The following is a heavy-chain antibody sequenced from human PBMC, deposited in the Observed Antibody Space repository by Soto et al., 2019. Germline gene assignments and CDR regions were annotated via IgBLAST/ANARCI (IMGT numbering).Heavy chain of an antibody. CDR2: ITASGGNT. V-gene: IGHV3-23*01. CDR1: GFTFSGYA. Sequence: PGGSLRLSCAASGFTFSGYAMSWVRQAPGKGLEWVSSITASGGNTYYADSVRGRFTISRDNAKNTLYLQMNSLRAEDTAVYYCARDRGDYTLGYFDYWGQGTLVTVS. J-gene: IGHJ4*02. D-gene: IGHD4-17*01. CDR3: ARDRGDYTLGYFDY.